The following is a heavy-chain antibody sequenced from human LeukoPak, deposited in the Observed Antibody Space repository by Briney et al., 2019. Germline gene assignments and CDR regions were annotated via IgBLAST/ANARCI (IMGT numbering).Heavy chain of an antibody. D-gene: IGHD3-16*02. CDR2: IYYSGAT. CDR1: GGSISTSSVY. Sequence: PSDTLSLTCNVAGGSISTSSVYWAWIRQAPGKGLEWIGTIYYSGATYYNPSLESRVTISVETSKNQFSLRLSAVTAADTAVYYCARHHYVWGSYRSDFDYWGQGTLVTVSS. V-gene: IGHV4-39*01. CDR3: ARHHYVWGSYRSDFDY. J-gene: IGHJ4*02.